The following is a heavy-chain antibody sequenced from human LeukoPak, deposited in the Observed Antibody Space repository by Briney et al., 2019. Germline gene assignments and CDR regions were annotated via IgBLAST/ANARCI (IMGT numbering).Heavy chain of an antibody. D-gene: IGHD6-13*01. CDR2: INHSGST. J-gene: IGHJ4*02. V-gene: IGHV4-34*01. CDR1: GGSFSGYY. Sequence: SETQSLTCAVYGGSFSGYYWSWIRQPPGKGLEWIGEINHSGSTNYNPSLKSRVTISVDTSKNQFSLKLSSVTAADTAVYYCARVRQQLVPNYFDYWGQGTLVTVSS. CDR3: ARVRQQLVPNYFDY.